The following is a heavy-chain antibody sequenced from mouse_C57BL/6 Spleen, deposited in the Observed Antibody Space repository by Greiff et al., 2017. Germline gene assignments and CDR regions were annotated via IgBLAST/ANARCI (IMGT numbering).Heavy chain of an antibody. Sequence: DVMLVESGGGLVKPGGSLKLSCAASGFTFSSYAMSWVRQTPEKRLEWVATISDGGRYTYYPDNVKGRFTISRDNAKNNLYLQMSHLKYEDTAMYYCAREYYGSSYVGAMDYWGQGTSVTVSS. CDR2: ISDGGRYT. V-gene: IGHV5-4*03. D-gene: IGHD1-1*01. CDR1: GFTFSSYA. J-gene: IGHJ4*01. CDR3: AREYYGSSYVGAMDY.